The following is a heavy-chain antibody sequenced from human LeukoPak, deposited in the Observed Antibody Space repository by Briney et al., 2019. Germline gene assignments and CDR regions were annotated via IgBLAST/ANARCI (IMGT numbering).Heavy chain of an antibody. CDR3: ARDGPYYGSGVLDAFDI. CDR2: IYYSGST. Sequence: PSETLSLTCTVSGGSISSSSYYWGWIRQPPGKGLEWIGSIYYSGSTYYNPSLKSRVTISVDTSKNQFSLKLSSVTAADTAVYYCARDGPYYGSGVLDAFDIWGQGTMVTVSS. V-gene: IGHV4-39*07. CDR1: GGSISSSSYY. J-gene: IGHJ3*02. D-gene: IGHD3-10*01.